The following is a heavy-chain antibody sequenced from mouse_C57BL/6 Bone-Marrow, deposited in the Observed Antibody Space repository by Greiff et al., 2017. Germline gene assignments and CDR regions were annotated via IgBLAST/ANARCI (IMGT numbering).Heavy chain of an antibody. V-gene: IGHV5-4*03. CDR3: ARVSTMVTPYAMDY. Sequence: EVKVEESGGGLVKPGGSLKLSCAASGFTFSSYAMSWVRQTPEKRLEWVATISDGGSYTYYPDNVKGRFTISRDNAKNNLYLQMSHLKSEDTAMYYCARVSTMVTPYAMDYWGQGTSVTVSS. CDR1: GFTFSSYA. CDR2: ISDGGSYT. J-gene: IGHJ4*01. D-gene: IGHD2-1*01.